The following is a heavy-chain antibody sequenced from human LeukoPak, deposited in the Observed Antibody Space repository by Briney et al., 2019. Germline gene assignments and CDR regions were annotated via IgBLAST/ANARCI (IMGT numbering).Heavy chain of an antibody. V-gene: IGHV4-34*01. CDR3: ARAGIAAAGTPLGGAFDI. Sequence: SETLSLTCAVYGGSFSGYYWSWIRQPPGKGLEWIGEINHSGSTNYNPSLKSRVTISVDTSKNQFSLKLSSVTAADTAVYYCARAGIAAAGTPLGGAFDIWGQGTMVTVS. J-gene: IGHJ3*02. CDR1: GGSFSGYY. D-gene: IGHD6-13*01. CDR2: INHSGST.